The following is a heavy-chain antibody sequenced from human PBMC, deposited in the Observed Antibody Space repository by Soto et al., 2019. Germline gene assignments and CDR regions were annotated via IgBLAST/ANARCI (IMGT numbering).Heavy chain of an antibody. D-gene: IGHD3-10*01. V-gene: IGHV3-30*18. J-gene: IGHJ6*03. CDR2: ISYDGSNT. CDR3: AKPPGELLYFLVHYYYYMDV. Sequence: QVQLVESGGGVVQPGRSLRLSCAASGFTFSSYGMHWVRQAPGKGLERVAVISYDGSNTYYADSVKGRFTISRDNSKNTLYLQMNSLRAEDTAVYYCAKPPGELLYFLVHYYYYMDVWGKGPTVTVS. CDR1: GFTFSSYG.